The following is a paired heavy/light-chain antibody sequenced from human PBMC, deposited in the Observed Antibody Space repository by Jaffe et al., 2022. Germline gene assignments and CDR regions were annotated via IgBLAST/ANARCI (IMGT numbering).Heavy chain of an antibody. Sequence: QVQLQESGPGLVKPSQTLSLTCTVSGVSISSGYYYWTWIRQPAGKGPEWIGRFYSSGSTDYNPSLQSRVTISLDRTKNQFSLNLYFVTAADTAVYYCGRVSTGDYTIDYWGQGTLVTVSS. J-gene: IGHJ4*02. CDR2: FYSSGST. CDR1: GVSISSGYYY. V-gene: IGHV4-61*02. CDR3: GRVSTGDYTIDY. D-gene: IGHD3-3*01.
Light chain of an antibody. J-gene: IGKJ4*01. CDR1: QNIGNS. CDR2: YAS. Sequence: EIVLTQSPDFQSVTPKEKVTITCRASQNIGNSLHWYQQKPDQSPKVLIKYASQSISGVPSRFSGSGSGTDFTLTINSLEAEDAATYYCHQSSSLPLTFGGGTKVEIK. V-gene: IGKV6-21*02. CDR3: HQSSSLPLT.